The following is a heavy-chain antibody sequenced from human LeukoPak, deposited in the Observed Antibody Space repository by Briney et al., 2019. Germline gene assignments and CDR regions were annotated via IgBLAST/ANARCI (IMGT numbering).Heavy chain of an antibody. J-gene: IGHJ4*02. CDR2: TKQDGSDK. D-gene: IGHD6-13*01. Sequence: GGSLRLSCAVSGFSVSGYWMTWVRQAPGKELEGVANTKQDGSDKNYRDAVKGRFTIYRDKGENSLFLQMNSLRVEDTAVYYCAREWQGGIAAAGTRIEGDYWGQGTLAAVSS. CDR1: GFSVSGYW. V-gene: IGHV3-7*01. CDR3: AREWQGGIAAAGTRIEGDY.